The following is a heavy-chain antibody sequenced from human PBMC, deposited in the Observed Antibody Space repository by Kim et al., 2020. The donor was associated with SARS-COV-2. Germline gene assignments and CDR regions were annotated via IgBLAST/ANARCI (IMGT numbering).Heavy chain of an antibody. V-gene: IGHV4-39*01. Sequence: SETLSLTCTVSGGSISSSSYYWGWIRQPPGKGLEWFGSIYYSGSTYYNPSLKSRGTISVDTSKNQFSLKLSSVTAADTAVYYCARLCQSSRWDKAYYYY. CDR1: GGSISSSSYY. CDR3: ARLCQSSRWDKAYYYY. D-gene: IGHD6-13*01. CDR2: IYYSGST. J-gene: IGHJ6*03.